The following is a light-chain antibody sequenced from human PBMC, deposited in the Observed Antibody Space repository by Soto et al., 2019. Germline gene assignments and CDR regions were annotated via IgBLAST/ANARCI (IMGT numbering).Light chain of an antibody. Sequence: DIVMTQSPLSLSVTPGEPASISCRSSQSLLFRDGYNYLDWYLQKPGQSPQLLIYLGSNRASGVPDRFSGSGSGTYFTLKIVRVETEDVGVYFCMQGLQTPQTFGQGTKVEIK. CDR3: MQGLQTPQT. CDR2: LGS. CDR1: QSLLFRDGYNY. J-gene: IGKJ1*01. V-gene: IGKV2-28*01.